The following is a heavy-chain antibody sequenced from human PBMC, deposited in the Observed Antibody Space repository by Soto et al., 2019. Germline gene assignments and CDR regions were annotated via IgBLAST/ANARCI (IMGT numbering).Heavy chain of an antibody. J-gene: IGHJ6*02. CDR2: IIPIFGTA. CDR1: RGTFSSYA. CDR3: ASEPGIAAAGALYYYYGMDV. V-gene: IGHV1-69*06. D-gene: IGHD6-13*01. Sequence: GASVKVSCKASRGTFSSYAISWVRQAPGQGLEWMGGIIPIFGTANYAQKFQGRVTITADKSTSTAYMELSSLRSEDTAVYYCASEPGIAAAGALYYYYGMDVWGQGTTVTVSS.